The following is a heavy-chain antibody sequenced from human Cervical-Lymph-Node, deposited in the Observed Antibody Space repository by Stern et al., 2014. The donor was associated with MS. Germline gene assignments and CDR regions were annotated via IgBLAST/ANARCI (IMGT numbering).Heavy chain of an antibody. CDR2: HDWDGDK. D-gene: IGHD2-21*01. CDR1: GFSLSTTGMC. Sequence: QVTLKESGPALVKPTQPLTLTCTFSGFSLSTTGMCLSWIRQPPGKALAWLALHDWDGDKYYSTALKTRLTISKDASKNQVVLTMTNMAPLDTATYFCVRAREGYYFDYWGQGIPVTVSS. J-gene: IGHJ4*02. V-gene: IGHV2-70*01. CDR3: VRAREGYYFDY.